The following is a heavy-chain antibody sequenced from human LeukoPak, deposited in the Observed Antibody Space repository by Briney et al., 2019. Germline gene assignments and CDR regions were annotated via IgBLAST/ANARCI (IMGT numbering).Heavy chain of an antibody. Sequence: ASVKVSCKASGYTFTNYYIHWVRQAPGQGLEWMGWINPNSGGTNYAQKFQGRVTMTRDTSISTAYMELSRLRSDDTAVYYCARDSSSSWLGPAFDIWGQGTMVTVSS. D-gene: IGHD6-13*01. CDR1: GYTFTNYY. CDR2: INPNSGGT. CDR3: ARDSSSSWLGPAFDI. V-gene: IGHV1-2*02. J-gene: IGHJ3*02.